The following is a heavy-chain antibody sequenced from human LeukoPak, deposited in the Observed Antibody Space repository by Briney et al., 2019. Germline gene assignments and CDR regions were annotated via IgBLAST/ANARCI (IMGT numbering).Heavy chain of an antibody. V-gene: IGHV3-23*01. J-gene: IGHJ5*02. CDR1: GFTFSSYA. Sequence: GGSLRLSCAASGFTFSSYAMSWVRQAPGKGLEWVSPITGSGGSTYYADSVKGRFTISRDNSKSTLYLQMNSLRAEDTAVYYCARIPPDCSSAGCYLNWFDPWGQGTLVTVSS. CDR2: ITGSGGST. CDR3: ARIPPDCSSAGCYLNWFDP. D-gene: IGHD2-2*01.